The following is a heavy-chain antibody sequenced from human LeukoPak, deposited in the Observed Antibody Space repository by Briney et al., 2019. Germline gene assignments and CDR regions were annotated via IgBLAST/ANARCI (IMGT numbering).Heavy chain of an antibody. CDR3: ARDFSAIDQASSYFDY. D-gene: IGHD2/OR15-2a*01. CDR1: GYTFTGYY. Sequence: KPGASVKVSCKASGYTFTGYYMHWVRQAPGQGLEWMGRINPNSGGTNYAQKFQGRVTMTRDTSISTAYMELSRLRSDDTAVYYCARDFSAIDQASSYFDYWGQGTLVTVSS. V-gene: IGHV1-2*06. CDR2: INPNSGGT. J-gene: IGHJ4*02.